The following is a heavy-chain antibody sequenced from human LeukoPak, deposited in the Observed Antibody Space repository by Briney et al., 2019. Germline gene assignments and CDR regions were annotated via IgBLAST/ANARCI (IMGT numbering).Heavy chain of an antibody. CDR1: GHSFTSYC. D-gene: IGHD6-13*01. V-gene: IGHV5-51*01. Sequence: GESLKISCKGSGHSFTSYCIGWVRQMPGKGLEWMGIIYPSDSDTRYSPSFQGQVTISADKSISTAYLQWSSLKASDTAMYYCATHEYSSSWSDAFDIWGQGTMVTVSS. J-gene: IGHJ3*02. CDR2: IYPSDSDT. CDR3: ATHEYSSSWSDAFDI.